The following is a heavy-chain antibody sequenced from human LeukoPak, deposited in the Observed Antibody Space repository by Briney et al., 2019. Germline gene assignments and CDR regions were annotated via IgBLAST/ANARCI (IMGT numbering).Heavy chain of an antibody. Sequence: ESRPTPVNPTQTLTLSRSFSVSSPSTSGVGVGWLRQPPGKALEWLALIYWNDDQRYTPSLKSRLTITTDTSKNQVVLTMTNVDPSDTATCYCGHRTRGDFGGDAFYGWRQGTMVTVSS. CDR1: VSSPSTSGVG. J-gene: IGHJ3*01. CDR2: IYWNDDQ. CDR3: GHRTRGDFGGDAFYG. V-gene: IGHV2-5*01. D-gene: IGHD4-23*01.